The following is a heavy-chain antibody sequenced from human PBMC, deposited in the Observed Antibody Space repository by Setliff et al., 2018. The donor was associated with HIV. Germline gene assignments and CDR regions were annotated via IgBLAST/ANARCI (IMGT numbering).Heavy chain of an antibody. CDR1: GYSISSGYY. D-gene: IGHD3-10*01. J-gene: IGHJ3*02. CDR2: IYHSGNT. CDR3: ARRHGSGSLDAFDI. Sequence: SETLSLTCAVSGYSISSGYYWGWIRQPPGKGLEWIGSIYHSGNTYYNPSLKSRVTISVDTSKNQFSLKLSSVTAADTAVYYCARRHGSGSLDAFDIWGQGTMVTVSS. V-gene: IGHV4-38-2*01.